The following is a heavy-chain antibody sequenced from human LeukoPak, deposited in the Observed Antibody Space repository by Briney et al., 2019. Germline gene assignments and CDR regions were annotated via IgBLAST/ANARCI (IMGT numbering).Heavy chain of an antibody. CDR1: GYTFTGYY. CDR3: ARVWNKNEVGSSSGY. Sequence: ASVKVSCKASGYTFTGYYMHWVRQAPGQGLEWMGWINPNSGGANYAQKFQGRVTLTRDTSISTAYMEVSRLRSDDTAVYYCARVWNKNEVGSSSGYWGQGTLVTVSS. V-gene: IGHV1-2*02. CDR2: INPNSGGA. J-gene: IGHJ4*02. D-gene: IGHD3-10*01.